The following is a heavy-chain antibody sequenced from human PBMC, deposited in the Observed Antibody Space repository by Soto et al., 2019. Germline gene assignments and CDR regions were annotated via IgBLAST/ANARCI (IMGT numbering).Heavy chain of an antibody. CDR3: ARASYDSRWLQLWPVYYYYGMDV. J-gene: IGHJ6*02. CDR2: ISSSGSTI. CDR1: GFTFSDYY. V-gene: IGHV3-11*01. Sequence: PGGSLRLSCAASGFTFSDYYMSWIRQAPGKGLEWVSYISSSGSTIYYADSVKGRFTISRDNAKNSLYLQMNSLRAEDTAVYYCARASYDSRWLQLWPVYYYYGMDVWGQGTRVTFSS. D-gene: IGHD5-18*01.